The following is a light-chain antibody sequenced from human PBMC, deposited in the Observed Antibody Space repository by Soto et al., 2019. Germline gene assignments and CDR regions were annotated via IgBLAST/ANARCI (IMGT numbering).Light chain of an antibody. CDR3: AAWDESLNGPV. CDR2: YDD. CDR1: SSNIGNNA. J-gene: IGLJ2*01. Sequence: QSVLTQPPSVSEAPRQRVTISCSGSSSNIGNNAVNWYQQLPGKAPKLLIYYDDLLPSGVSDRFSGSKSGTSASLAISGLQSEDEADYYWAAWDESLNGPVFGGGTKLTVL. V-gene: IGLV1-36*01.